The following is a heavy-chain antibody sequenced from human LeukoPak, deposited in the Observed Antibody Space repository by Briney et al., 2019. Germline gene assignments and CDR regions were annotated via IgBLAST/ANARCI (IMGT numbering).Heavy chain of an antibody. V-gene: IGHV3-21*01. Sequence: PGGSLRLSCAASGFTFSSYSMNWVRQAPGKGLEWVSSIISSSSYIYYADSVKGRLTISRENAKNSLYLQMNSLRAEDMAVYYCARDYGSVKRYDILTGDSPGYFDFWGQGTLVTVSS. CDR2: IISSSSYI. CDR3: ARDYGSVKRYDILTGDSPGYFDF. D-gene: IGHD3-9*01. J-gene: IGHJ4*02. CDR1: GFTFSSYS.